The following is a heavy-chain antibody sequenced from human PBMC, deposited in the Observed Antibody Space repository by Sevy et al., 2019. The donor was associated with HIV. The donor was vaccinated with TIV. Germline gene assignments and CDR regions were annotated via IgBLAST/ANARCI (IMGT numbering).Heavy chain of an antibody. CDR3: ARTTSGWFDY. Sequence: KQSQTLSLSCAISGDSVSSNSVAWNWIRQSPSRGLEWLGRTYSRSTWHKDYAVSVKSRITINPDTSKNQFSLQLNSVTPEDTAVYYCARTTSGWFDYWGQGTPVTVSS. CDR1: GDSVSSNSVA. CDR2: TYSRSTWHK. V-gene: IGHV6-1*01. J-gene: IGHJ4*02. D-gene: IGHD6-19*01.